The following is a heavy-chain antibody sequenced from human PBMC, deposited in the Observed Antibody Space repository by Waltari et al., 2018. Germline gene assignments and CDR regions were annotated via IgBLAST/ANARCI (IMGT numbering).Heavy chain of an antibody. V-gene: IGHV1-8*03. D-gene: IGHD6-19*01. CDR2: RNPKNGKP. CDR1: GYSFSDYD. Sequence: QVQLVQSGAEVKKPGASVKVSCKTSGYSFSDYDINWVRQATGQGLEWMGWRNPKNGKPGYAHKFQGRVTITSDTSTETVYMELSSLRVDDTAVYYCARVPGISVAGSDSWGQGTLVTVSS. J-gene: IGHJ4*02. CDR3: ARVPGISVAGSDS.